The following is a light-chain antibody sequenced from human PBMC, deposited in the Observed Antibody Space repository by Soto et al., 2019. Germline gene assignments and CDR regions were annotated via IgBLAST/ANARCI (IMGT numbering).Light chain of an antibody. Sequence: QSALTQPASVSGSPGQSITISCTGTSSDVGGYNYVSWYQQHPGKAPKLMIYDVSNRPSGXXXXFSGSKSGNTASLTSSGXXXXDXXXYYCSSYTSSSTPVVFGGGTKLTVL. CDR1: SSDVGGYNY. CDR2: DVS. CDR3: SSYTSSSTPVV. V-gene: IGLV2-14*01. J-gene: IGLJ2*01.